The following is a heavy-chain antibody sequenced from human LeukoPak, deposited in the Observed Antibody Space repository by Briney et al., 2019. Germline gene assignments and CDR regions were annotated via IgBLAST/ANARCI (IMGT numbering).Heavy chain of an antibody. CDR1: GGSISSYY. J-gene: IGHJ4*02. CDR2: IYYSGST. D-gene: IGHD6-25*01. Sequence: SETLSLTCTVSGGSISSYYWSWIRQPPGKGLEWIGYIYYSGSTNYNPSLKSRVTISVDKSKNQFSLKLSSVTAADTAVYYCARQSHGGYFSGPRLLDSWGQGILVTVSS. V-gene: IGHV4-59*08. CDR3: ARQSHGGYFSGPRLLDS.